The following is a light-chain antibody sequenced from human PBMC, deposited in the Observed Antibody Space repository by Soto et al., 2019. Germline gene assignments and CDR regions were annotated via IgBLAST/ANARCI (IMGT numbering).Light chain of an antibody. V-gene: IGLV2-14*01. Sequence: QSVLTQPASVSGSPGQSITISCTGTSSDVGGYNYVSWYQHHPGNAPKLMIYEVSNRPSGVSNRFSGSKSGNTASLTVSGLQAEDEADYYCSSYAGSNNLFGGGTKLTVL. CDR3: SSYAGSNNL. J-gene: IGLJ2*01. CDR2: EVS. CDR1: SSDVGGYNY.